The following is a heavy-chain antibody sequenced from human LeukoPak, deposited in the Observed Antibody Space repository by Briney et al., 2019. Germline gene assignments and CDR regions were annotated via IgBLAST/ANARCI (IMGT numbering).Heavy chain of an antibody. V-gene: IGHV3-23*01. Sequence: GGSLRLSCAASGFTFSSNAMSWVRQAPGKGLEWVSAISGSGGSTYYADSVKGRFTISRDNSKNTLYLQMNSLRAEDTAVYYCAKETNQAVAGALDYWGQGTLVTVSS. J-gene: IGHJ4*02. CDR2: ISGSGGST. CDR3: AKETNQAVAGALDY. CDR1: GFTFSSNA. D-gene: IGHD6-19*01.